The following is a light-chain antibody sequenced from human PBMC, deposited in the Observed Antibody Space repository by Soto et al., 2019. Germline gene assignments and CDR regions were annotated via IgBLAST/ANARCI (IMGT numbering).Light chain of an antibody. J-gene: IGKJ1*01. Sequence: EIVMTQSPATLSVSPGERATLSCRASQSVSSNLAWYQQKPSQAPRLLIYGTSTRATGIPARFSGSGSGTEFTLTISSLQSEDFAVYYCQQYNNLRTFGQGTKVEIK. CDR2: GTS. CDR3: QQYNNLRT. CDR1: QSVSSN. V-gene: IGKV3-15*01.